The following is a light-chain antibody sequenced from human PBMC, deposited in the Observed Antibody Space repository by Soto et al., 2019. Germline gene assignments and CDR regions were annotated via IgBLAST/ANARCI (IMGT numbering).Light chain of an antibody. CDR1: QSVSSY. J-gene: IGKJ5*01. Sequence: EIVLTQSPATLSLSPGERATLSCRASQSVSSYLAWYQQKPGQAPRLLLYDTSTRATGIPARFSGSGSGTEFTLTISSLQSADFAVYYCQQHNNWPPITFGQGTRLEIK. CDR2: DTS. CDR3: QQHNNWPPIT. V-gene: IGKV3-11*01.